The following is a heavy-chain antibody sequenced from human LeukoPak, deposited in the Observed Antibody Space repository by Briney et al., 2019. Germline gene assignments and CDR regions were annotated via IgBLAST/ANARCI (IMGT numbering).Heavy chain of an antibody. CDR3: AIHRYCSSTSCYDYYYYMDV. CDR1: GGTFSSYA. D-gene: IGHD2-2*01. V-gene: IGHV1-69*13. J-gene: IGHJ6*03. Sequence: ASVKVSCKASGGTFSSYAISWVRQAPGQGLEWMGGIIPIFGTANYAQKFQGRVTITADESTSTAYMELSSLRSEDTAVYYCAIHRYCSSTSCYDYYYYMDVWGKGTTVTVSS. CDR2: IIPIFGTA.